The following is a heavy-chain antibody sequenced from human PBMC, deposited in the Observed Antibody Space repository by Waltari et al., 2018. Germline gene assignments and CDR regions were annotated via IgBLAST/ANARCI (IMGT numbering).Heavy chain of an antibody. J-gene: IGHJ4*02. CDR3: AGDPRGGTPRPNF. CDR2: IYYTGST. D-gene: IGHD3-10*01. Sequence: QLQLQESGPGLVKPSETLPLTCTVSGGSISIDYYYWGWIRQPPGKGLEWIGSIYYTGSTYYNPSLKSRLTISVDTSKNQFSLELSSVTAADTAVYYCAGDPRGGTPRPNFWGQGTLVTVSS. V-gene: IGHV4-39*02. CDR1: GGSISIDYYY.